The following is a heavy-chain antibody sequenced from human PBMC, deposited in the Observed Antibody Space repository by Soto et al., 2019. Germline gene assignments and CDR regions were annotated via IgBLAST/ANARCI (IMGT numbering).Heavy chain of an antibody. CDR1: GDSVTSDGYY. CDR2: VYYSGIT. CDR3: PRLQWSTRGLDY. J-gene: IGHJ4*02. D-gene: IGHD1-26*01. V-gene: IGHV4-61*08. Sequence: PAETLSLTCTVTGDSVTSDGYYWSWIRQPPGKGVEWIGYVYYSGITNYNPSLRSRVTISLDTSTNRFSLELTSVAAADTSVYYCPRLQWSTRGLDYWGQGTLVTVSS.